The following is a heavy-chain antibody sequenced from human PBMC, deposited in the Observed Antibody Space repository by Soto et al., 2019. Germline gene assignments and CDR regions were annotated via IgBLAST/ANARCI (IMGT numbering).Heavy chain of an antibody. D-gene: IGHD3-22*01. V-gene: IGHV3-23*01. CDR1: GFTFSSYA. Sequence: PGGSLRLSCAASGFTFSSYAMSWVRQAPGKGLEWVSAISGSGGSTYYADSVKGRFTISRDNSKNTLYLQMNSLRAEDTAVYYCAKRPEDSSGYYPYYFDYWGQGTLVTVSS. J-gene: IGHJ4*02. CDR2: ISGSGGST. CDR3: AKRPEDSSGYYPYYFDY.